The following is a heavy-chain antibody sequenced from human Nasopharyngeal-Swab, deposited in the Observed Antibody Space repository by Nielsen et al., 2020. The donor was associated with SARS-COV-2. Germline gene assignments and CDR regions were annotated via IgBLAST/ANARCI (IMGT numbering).Heavy chain of an antibody. Sequence: GESLKISCAASGFTFSDYYMSWIRQAPGKGLEWVSYISSSGSTIYYADSVKGRFTISRDNAKNSLYLQMNSLRAEDTAVHYCARDAIVVVPAATYYYYGMDVWGQGTTVTVSS. CDR1: GFTFSDYY. D-gene: IGHD2-2*01. CDR3: ARDAIVVVPAATYYYYGMDV. CDR2: ISSSGSTI. J-gene: IGHJ6*02. V-gene: IGHV3-11*04.